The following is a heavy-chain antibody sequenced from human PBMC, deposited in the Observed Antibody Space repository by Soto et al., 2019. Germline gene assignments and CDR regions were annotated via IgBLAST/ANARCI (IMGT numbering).Heavy chain of an antibody. Sequence: ALSPTWAVSCGSISSGGYSWSWIRQPPGKGLEWIGYIYHSGSTYYNPSLKSRVTISVDRSKNQFSLKLSSVTAADTAVYYCARVPGPWGQGTLVTVSS. CDR1: CGSISSGGYS. CDR3: ARVPGP. V-gene: IGHV4-30-2*01. J-gene: IGHJ5*02. CDR2: IYHSGST.